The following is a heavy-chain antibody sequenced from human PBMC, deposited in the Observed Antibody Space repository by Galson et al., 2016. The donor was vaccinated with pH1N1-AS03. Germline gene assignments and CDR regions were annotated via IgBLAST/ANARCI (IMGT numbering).Heavy chain of an antibody. CDR2: IYHTGTS. V-gene: IGHV4-38-2*01. CDR1: GYSISTGYY. CDR3: VRGGREIRSDAIFPGGADS. J-gene: IGHJ4*02. D-gene: IGHD2-15*01. Sequence: SEPLSLTCDVSGYSISTGYYWGWIRQPPGKGLEWIGSIYHTGTSHYNPSVKSRVIISVDTSKNQFSLKLSSVSAADTAVYYCVRGGREIRSDAIFPGGADSRGRGTLVSVSS.